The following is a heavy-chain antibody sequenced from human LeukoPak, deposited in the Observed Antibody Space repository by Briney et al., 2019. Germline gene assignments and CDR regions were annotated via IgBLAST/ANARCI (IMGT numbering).Heavy chain of an antibody. CDR3: ARVLGYSYGPFDY. CDR2: LYNSGST. V-gene: IGHV4-59*02. Sequence: SETLSLTCTVSGGSVSSYYWSWIRQPPGEGLEWIGCLYNSGSTNYNPSLESRVTISVDTSKSQLSLRLSSVTAADTAVYYCARVLGYSYGPFDYWGQGTLVTVSS. CDR1: GGSVSSYY. D-gene: IGHD5-18*01. J-gene: IGHJ4*02.